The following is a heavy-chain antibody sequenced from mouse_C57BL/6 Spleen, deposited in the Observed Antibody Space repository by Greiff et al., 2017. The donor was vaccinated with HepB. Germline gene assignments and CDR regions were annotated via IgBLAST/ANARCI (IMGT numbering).Heavy chain of an antibody. J-gene: IGHJ3*01. CDR3: TAYDYPRGFAS. CDR1: GFNIKDDY. CDR2: IDHENGDT. V-gene: IGHV14-4*01. Sequence: EVQLQQSGAELVRPGASVKLSCTASGFNIKDDYMHWVKQRHEQGLERIGWIDHENGDTEYASKFHGKATITADTSSNTAYLQLSSLTSEDTAVYYCTAYDYPRGFASWSQGTLVTVSA. D-gene: IGHD2-4*01.